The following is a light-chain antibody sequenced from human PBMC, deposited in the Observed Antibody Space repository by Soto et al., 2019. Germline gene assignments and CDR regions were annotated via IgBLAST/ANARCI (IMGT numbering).Light chain of an antibody. CDR1: SNDVGRYNY. CDR3: SSYTSSNILV. J-gene: IGLJ3*02. Sequence: QSALTQPASVSGSPGQSITISCSGSSNDVGRYNYVSWHEQHPGKAPKLIIYEVSNRPSGVSSRFSGSKSGNTASLTISGLQAEDEADYFCSSYTSSNILVFGGGTKLPVL. V-gene: IGLV2-14*01. CDR2: EVS.